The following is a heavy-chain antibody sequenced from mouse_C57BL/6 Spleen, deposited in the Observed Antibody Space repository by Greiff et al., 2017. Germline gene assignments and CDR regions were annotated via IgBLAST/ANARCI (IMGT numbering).Heavy chain of an antibody. J-gene: IGHJ4*01. V-gene: IGHV1-69*01. CDR2: IDPSDSYT. D-gene: IGHD2-5*01. CDR3: ARSAYYINYDYAMDY. CDR1: GYTFTSYW. Sequence: QVQLQQPGAELVMPGASVKLSCKASGYTFTSYWMHWVKQRPGQGLEWIGEIDPSDSYTNYNQKFKGKSTLTVDKSSSTAYMQLSSLTSEDSAVYYCARSAYYINYDYAMDYWGQGTSVTVSS.